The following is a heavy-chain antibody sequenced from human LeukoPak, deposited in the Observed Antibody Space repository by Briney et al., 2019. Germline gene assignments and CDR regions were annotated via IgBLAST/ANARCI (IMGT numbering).Heavy chain of an antibody. CDR1: GGSFSGYY. CDR2: INHSGRT. V-gene: IGHV4-34*01. Sequence: SETLSLTWAVYGGSFSGYYWSWIRQPPGKGLEWIGEINHSGRTNYNPSLKSRVTISVDTSKNQFSLKLSSVTAADTAVYYCARSPSRNSYYYGSGSYYAWFDPWGQGTLVTVSS. D-gene: IGHD3-10*01. CDR3: ARSPSRNSYYYGSGSYYAWFDP. J-gene: IGHJ5*02.